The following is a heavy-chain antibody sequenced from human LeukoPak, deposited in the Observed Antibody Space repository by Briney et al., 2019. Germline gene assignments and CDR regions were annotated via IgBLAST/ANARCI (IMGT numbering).Heavy chain of an antibody. V-gene: IGHV3-33*01. CDR3: ARGLYYGSGSPIDY. D-gene: IGHD3-10*01. J-gene: IGHJ4*02. CDR2: IWFDGSYT. Sequence: GRSLRLPWAPAGSTFINFGIHGARQPPGRGRGWGPVIWFDGSYTYYADSVKGRFTISRDNSKNTLYLQMNSLRAEDTAVYYCARGLYYGSGSPIDYWGQGTLVTVSS. CDR1: GSTFINFG.